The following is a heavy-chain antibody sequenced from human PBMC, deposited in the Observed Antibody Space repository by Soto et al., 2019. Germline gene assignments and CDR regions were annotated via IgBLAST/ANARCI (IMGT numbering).Heavy chain of an antibody. D-gene: IGHD2-2*02. CDR1: GFTFDDYA. Sequence: EMQLVESGGGLVQPGMSLRLSCAASGFTFDDYAMYWVRQVPGKGLEWVSGISWNSGRIGYADSLKGRFTISRDNAKNCLYPQVKRSRPADKALYYSTKARLWGGDGYTSYYHHALDVCGQVPTVTVSS. V-gene: IGHV3-9*01. CDR3: TKARLWGGDGYTSYYHHALDV. J-gene: IGHJ6*02. CDR2: ISWNSGRI.